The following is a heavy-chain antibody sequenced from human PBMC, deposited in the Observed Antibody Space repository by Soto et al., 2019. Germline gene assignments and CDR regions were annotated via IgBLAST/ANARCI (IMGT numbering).Heavy chain of an antibody. Sequence: GASVKVSCKASGYTFTSYAMHWVRQAPGQRLEWMGWINAGNGNTKYSQKFQGRVTITRDTSASTAYMELSSLRSEDTAVYYCARVSSIPGYSSSYYDYWGQGTLVTVSS. CDR1: GYTFTSYA. J-gene: IGHJ4*02. CDR2: INAGNGNT. CDR3: ARVSSIPGYSSSYYDY. V-gene: IGHV1-3*01. D-gene: IGHD6-13*01.